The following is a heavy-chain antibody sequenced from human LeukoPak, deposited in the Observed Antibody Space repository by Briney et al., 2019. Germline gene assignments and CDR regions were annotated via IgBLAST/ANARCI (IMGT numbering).Heavy chain of an antibody. V-gene: IGHV3-7*01. Sequence: PGGPLRLSCAASGFTYCSFWMSELPQAPGKGLEGVANIKEDGSEKYYVDSVKGRFTISRDNAKNSLYLQMNSLRGEDTAVYYCARDRAGDKASFDYWGQGALVTVSS. D-gene: IGHD6-19*01. CDR2: IKEDGSEK. CDR3: ARDRAGDKASFDY. CDR1: GFTYCSFW. J-gene: IGHJ4*02.